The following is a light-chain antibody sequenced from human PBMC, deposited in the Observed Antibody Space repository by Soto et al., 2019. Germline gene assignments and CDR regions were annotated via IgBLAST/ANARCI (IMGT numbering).Light chain of an antibody. CDR3: QQYDNLPPLT. J-gene: IGKJ4*01. Sequence: DLPMTQSPSSLSASVGDRVTITCQASQDIRNYLNWYQQKPGKAPKLLIYDASNLETGVPSRFSGSGSGTDFTFTISSLQPEDIATYYCQQYDNLPPLTFGGGTKVEIK. CDR1: QDIRNY. V-gene: IGKV1-33*01. CDR2: DAS.